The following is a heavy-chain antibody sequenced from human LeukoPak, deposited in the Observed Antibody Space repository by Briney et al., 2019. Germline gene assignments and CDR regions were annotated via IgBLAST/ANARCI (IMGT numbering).Heavy chain of an antibody. J-gene: IGHJ4*02. V-gene: IGHV3-30*18. D-gene: IGHD3-10*01. CDR1: GFTFSSYG. CDR2: ISHDGSEE. CDR3: VKDGPYVDGSGNSWDRQFDH. Sequence: GRSLRLSCAASGFTFSSYGMHWVRQAPGKGLEWVAVISHDGSEEHYADSVKGRFTISRDNLKNTLYLQMNSLTIEDTAVFYCVKDGPYVDGSGNSWDRQFDHWGQGTLVTVSS.